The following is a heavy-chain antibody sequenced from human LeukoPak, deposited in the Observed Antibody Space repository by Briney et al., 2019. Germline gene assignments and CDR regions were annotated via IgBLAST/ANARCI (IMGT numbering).Heavy chain of an antibody. V-gene: IGHV4-34*01. CDR2: INHSGST. Sequence: SETLSLTCAVYGGSFSGYYWSWIRQPPGKGLEWIGEINHSGSTNYNPSLKSRVTISVDTSKNQFSLKLSSVTAADTAVYYCAKDGTMKISGYEDYWGQGTLVTVSS. D-gene: IGHD5-12*01. CDR3: AKDGTMKISGYEDY. CDR1: GGSFSGYY. J-gene: IGHJ4*02.